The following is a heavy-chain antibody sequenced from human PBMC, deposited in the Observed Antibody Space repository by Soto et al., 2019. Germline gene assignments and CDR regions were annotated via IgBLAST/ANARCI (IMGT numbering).Heavy chain of an antibody. Sequence: QVQLQESGPGLVKPSETLSLTCTVSGGSISSYYWSWIRQPPGKGLEWIGYIYYSGSTNYNPSLKSRVTISLDTSKNQFSLKLSSVTAADTAVYYCARAAVVAATLMIDYWGQGTLVTVSS. D-gene: IGHD2-15*01. J-gene: IGHJ4*02. CDR1: GGSISSYY. V-gene: IGHV4-59*01. CDR2: IYYSGST. CDR3: ARAAVVAATLMIDY.